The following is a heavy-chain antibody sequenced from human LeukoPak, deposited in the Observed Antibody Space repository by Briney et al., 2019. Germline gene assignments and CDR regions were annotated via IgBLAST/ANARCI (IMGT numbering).Heavy chain of an antibody. D-gene: IGHD6-6*01. CDR2: INPNSGGT. V-gene: IGHV1-2*06. Sequence: ASVKVSCKASGYTFTGYYIHWVRRAPGQGLGWMGRINPNSGGTNYARKFQGRVTMTRDTSITTAYMELSGLRSDDTAVYSCARVSSPLQYNWFDPWGQGTLVTVSS. CDR3: ARVSSPLQYNWFDP. J-gene: IGHJ5*02. CDR1: GYTFTGYY.